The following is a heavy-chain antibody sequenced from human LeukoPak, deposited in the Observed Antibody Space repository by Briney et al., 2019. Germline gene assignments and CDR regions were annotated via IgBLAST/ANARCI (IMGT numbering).Heavy chain of an antibody. D-gene: IGHD3-22*01. CDR1: GYTFTDYY. J-gene: IGHJ4*02. V-gene: IGHV1-2*02. CDR2: VNPNSGGT. CDR3: ARSSYDSSGYYPLYFDY. Sequence: ASVKVSCKASGYTFTDYYIHRVRQAPGQGLEWMGWVNPNSGGTNYAEKFQGRVTMTRDTSISTAYMELSRLRSDDTAVYYCARSSYDSSGYYPLYFDYWGQGTLVTVSS.